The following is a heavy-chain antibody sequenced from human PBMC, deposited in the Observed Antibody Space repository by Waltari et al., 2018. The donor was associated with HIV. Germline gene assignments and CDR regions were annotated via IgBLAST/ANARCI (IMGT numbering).Heavy chain of an antibody. J-gene: IGHJ6*02. D-gene: IGHD1-7*01. Sequence: QVRLQESGPGLVKPSETLSLTCTVSGASISNYYWTWIRQSPGRGLEWIGYIYYSGATSYNPSLNSRVTMSVDTSQSQFSLRLRSVTAADSAIYYCARDPKWNYPTNAMDVWGQGTTVTVSS. V-gene: IGHV4-59*01. CDR2: IYYSGAT. CDR3: ARDPKWNYPTNAMDV. CDR1: GASISNYY.